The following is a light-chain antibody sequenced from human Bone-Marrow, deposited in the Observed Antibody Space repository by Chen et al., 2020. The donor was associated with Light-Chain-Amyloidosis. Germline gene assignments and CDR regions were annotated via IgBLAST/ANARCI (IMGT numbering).Light chain of an antibody. CDR1: SDINVGSYR. V-gene: IGLV5-45*02. Sequence: QAVLTQPSPLSPSLGASASLTCTFRSDINVGSYRIYWYQQKPGSPPQYLLRFKSDSEDQRGSGVPSRFSGSRDVSANAGILLISGLQSEDEADYYCMIWHSTAWVFGGGTKLTVL. J-gene: IGLJ3*02. CDR2: FKSDSED. CDR3: MIWHSTAWV.